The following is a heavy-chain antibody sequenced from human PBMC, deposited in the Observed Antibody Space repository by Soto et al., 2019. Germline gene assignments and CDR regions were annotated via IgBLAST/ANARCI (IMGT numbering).Heavy chain of an antibody. CDR2: IRSKANSYAT. V-gene: IGHV3-73*01. CDR3: TTGMGYYFDL. CDR1: GFTFSGSA. D-gene: IGHD3-10*01. J-gene: IGHJ2*01. Sequence: GGSLRLSCAASGFTFSGSAMHWVRQASGKGLEWVGRIRSKANSYATAYAASVKGRFTISRDDSKNTAYLQMNSLKIEDTAVYFCTTGMGYYFDLWGRGTLVTVSS.